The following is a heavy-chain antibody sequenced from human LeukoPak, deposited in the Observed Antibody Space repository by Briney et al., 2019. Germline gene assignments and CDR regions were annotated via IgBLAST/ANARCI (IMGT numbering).Heavy chain of an antibody. Sequence: GASVKVSCKVSGYTLTELSMHWVRQAPGKGLEWLGGFDPGDGETIYAQKFQGRVTMTEDTSTDTAYMELSSLRSEDTAVYYCASPPSSWNKDFDYWGQGTLVTVSS. D-gene: IGHD6-13*01. CDR2: FDPGDGET. V-gene: IGHV1-24*01. CDR3: ASPPSSWNKDFDY. CDR1: GYTLTELS. J-gene: IGHJ4*02.